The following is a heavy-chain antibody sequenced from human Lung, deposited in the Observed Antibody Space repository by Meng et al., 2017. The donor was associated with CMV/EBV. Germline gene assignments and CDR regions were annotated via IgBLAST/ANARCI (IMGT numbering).Heavy chain of an antibody. CDR3: ARGCSSTSCYSDAFDI. J-gene: IGHJ3*02. CDR1: GFTFSSYS. V-gene: IGHV3-21*01. D-gene: IGHD2-2*01. Sequence: GESLKISCAASGFTFSSYSMNWVRQAPGKGLEWVSSISSSSSYIYYADSVKGRFTISRDNAKNSLYLQMNSLRAEDTAVYYCARGCSSTSCYSDAFDIWGQGKXV. CDR2: ISSSSSYI.